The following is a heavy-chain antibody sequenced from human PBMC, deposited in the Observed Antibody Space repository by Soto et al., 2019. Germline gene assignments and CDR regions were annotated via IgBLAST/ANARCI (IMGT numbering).Heavy chain of an antibody. CDR2: MQPSSGRT. Sequence: QVQLVQSGAEVREPGASVKVSCKASGCSFTGLDINWVRQTTGQGLEWMGWMQPSSGRTGYAQKFQGRVTMTRDTSINTAYMELSSLTSDDTAFYYCARGVTAGVDYWGQGTLVTVSS. D-gene: IGHD1-26*01. V-gene: IGHV1-8*01. J-gene: IGHJ4*02. CDR3: ARGVTAGVDY. CDR1: GCSFTGLD.